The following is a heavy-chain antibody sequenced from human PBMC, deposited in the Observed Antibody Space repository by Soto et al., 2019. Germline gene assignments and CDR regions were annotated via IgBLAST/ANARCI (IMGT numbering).Heavy chain of an antibody. V-gene: IGHV3-9*01. Sequence: PGGSMRLSCAASGFTFDDYAMHWVRQAPGKGLEWVSGISCNSGSIGYANSVKGRFTISTDNAKNSLYLQMNSLRAEDTALYYCAKDMSVAGPFAYGGQGTLDTVSS. D-gene: IGHD6-19*01. J-gene: IGHJ4*02. CDR3: AKDMSVAGPFAY. CDR2: ISCNSGSI. CDR1: GFTFDDYA.